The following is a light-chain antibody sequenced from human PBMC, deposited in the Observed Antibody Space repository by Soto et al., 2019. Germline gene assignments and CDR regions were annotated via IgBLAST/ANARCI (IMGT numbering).Light chain of an antibody. CDR3: MQGTHWPPWT. CDR2: KVS. CDR1: QSLLSSDGNNY. J-gene: IGKJ1*01. V-gene: IGKV2-30*01. Sequence: DVVMTQSPLSLPVTLGQPASISCRSNQSLLSSDGNNYLNWFQQRPGQSPRRLNYKVSIRHYRVRDRFSGSGSRPRLTQKVSRVEAEHVGIYYCMQGTHWPPWTFGQGTKVEI.